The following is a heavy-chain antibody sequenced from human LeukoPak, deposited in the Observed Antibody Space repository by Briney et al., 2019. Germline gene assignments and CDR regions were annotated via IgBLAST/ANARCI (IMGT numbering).Heavy chain of an antibody. D-gene: IGHD6-19*01. J-gene: IGHJ3*01. CDR2: IKQDGSEN. V-gene: IGHV3-7*04. CDR3: ARISGGWSRGAFDV. CDR1: GFTFSSNW. Sequence: GGSLRLSCEVSGFTFSSNWMSWVRQAPGKGLEWVANIKQDGSENYYVDSVRGRFTISRDNARNSLYLQMNSQRAEDTAVYYCARISGGWSRGAFDVWGQGTMVTVSS.